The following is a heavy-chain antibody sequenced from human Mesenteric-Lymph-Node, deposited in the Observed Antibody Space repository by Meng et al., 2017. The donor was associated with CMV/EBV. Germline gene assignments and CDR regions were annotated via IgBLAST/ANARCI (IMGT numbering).Heavy chain of an antibody. J-gene: IGHJ5*02. D-gene: IGHD2-2*01. V-gene: IGHV4-31*02. Sequence: ITSGGVYCSWIRQHPGKGLEWIGYIYHSGSPDYNPSLKSRVTISIDTSKSQFSLKLRSVTAADTAVYYCARTSGCISSTCYSANWFDPWGHGTLVTVSS. CDR3: ARTSGCISSTCYSANWFDP. CDR2: IYHSGSP. CDR1: ITSGGVY.